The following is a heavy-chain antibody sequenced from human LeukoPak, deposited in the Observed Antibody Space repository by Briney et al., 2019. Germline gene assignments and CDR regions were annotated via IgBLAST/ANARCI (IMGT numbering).Heavy chain of an antibody. V-gene: IGHV3-48*02. CDR3: ARDQYGGRLAFDI. CDR1: GFTFSSYS. Sequence: GGSLRLSRAASGFTFSSYSMTWVRQAPGEGLEWVSYISSSSSTIYYADSVKGRFTISRDNARNSLYLQMNSLRDEDTAVYYCARDQYGGRLAFDIWGQGTMVTVSS. J-gene: IGHJ3*02. CDR2: ISSSSSTI. D-gene: IGHD3-10*01.